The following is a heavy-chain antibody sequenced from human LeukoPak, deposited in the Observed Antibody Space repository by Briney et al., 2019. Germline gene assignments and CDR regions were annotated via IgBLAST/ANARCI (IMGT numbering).Heavy chain of an antibody. CDR3: IGRPAWNPDTFDI. V-gene: IGHV3-30*03. Sequence: GGSLRLSCAASGFTFSSYDMHWVRQAPGKGLEWVAVISYDGSNKYYADSVKGRFTISRDNSKNTLYMQMNSLRAEDTAVYYCIGRPAWNPDTFDIWGQGTMVTVSS. CDR2: ISYDGSNK. D-gene: IGHD1-1*01. J-gene: IGHJ3*02. CDR1: GFTFSSYD.